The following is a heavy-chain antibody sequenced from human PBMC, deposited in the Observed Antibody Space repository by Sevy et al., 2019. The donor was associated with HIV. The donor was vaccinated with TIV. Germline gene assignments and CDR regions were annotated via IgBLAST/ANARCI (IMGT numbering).Heavy chain of an antibody. CDR1: GYTFTSYG. Sequence: ASVKVSCKASGYTFTSYGISWVRQAPGQGLEWMGWISAYNGNTNYAQKLQGRVTMTTDTSTGTAYMELRSLRSDDTAVYYCARDEAAGREGYYYYGMDVWGQGTTVTVSS. J-gene: IGHJ6*02. CDR3: ARDEAAGREGYYYYGMDV. V-gene: IGHV1-18*01. D-gene: IGHD6-25*01. CDR2: ISAYNGNT.